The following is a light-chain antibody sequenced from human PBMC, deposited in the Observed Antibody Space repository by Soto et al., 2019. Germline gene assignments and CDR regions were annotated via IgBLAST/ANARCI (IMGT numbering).Light chain of an antibody. CDR2: AAS. Sequence: IQLTQSPSSLSASIGDRVTITCRASQDIASYLAWYQQKPGNAPKLLIYAASTLHSGVPSRFSGSGSGTVFTLTISSLQPEDFVTYYCQQLNVNLLFGQGTKLEIK. J-gene: IGKJ2*01. CDR1: QDIASY. CDR3: QQLNVNLL. V-gene: IGKV1-9*01.